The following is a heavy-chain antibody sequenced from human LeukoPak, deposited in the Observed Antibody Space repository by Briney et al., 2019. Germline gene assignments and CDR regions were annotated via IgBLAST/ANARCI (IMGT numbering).Heavy chain of an antibody. J-gene: IGHJ3*02. V-gene: IGHV4-39*01. Sequence: SETLSLTCSVSGGSISSSSYYWGWIRQPPGKGLEWIGSIYYSGSTYYNPSLKSRVTISVDTSKNQFSLKLSSVTAADTAVYYCPRVYRWLLNLDAFDIWGQGTMVTVSS. CDR2: IYYSGST. D-gene: IGHD3-22*01. CDR3: PRVYRWLLNLDAFDI. CDR1: GGSISSSSYY.